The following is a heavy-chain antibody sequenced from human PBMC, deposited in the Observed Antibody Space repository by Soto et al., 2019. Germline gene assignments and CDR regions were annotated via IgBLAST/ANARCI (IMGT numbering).Heavy chain of an antibody. J-gene: IGHJ4*02. CDR3: ARARKIAVAGLNFDY. Sequence: ASVKVSCKASGYTFTSYYMHWVRQAPGQGLEWMGIINPSGGSTSYAQKFQGRVTMARDTSTSTVYMELSSLRSEDTAVYYCARARKIAVAGLNFDYWDQGTLVTVSS. CDR2: INPSGGST. V-gene: IGHV1-46*01. CDR1: GYTFTSYY. D-gene: IGHD6-19*01.